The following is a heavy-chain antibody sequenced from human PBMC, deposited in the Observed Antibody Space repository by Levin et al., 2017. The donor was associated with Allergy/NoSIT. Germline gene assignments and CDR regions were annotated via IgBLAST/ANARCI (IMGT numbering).Heavy chain of an antibody. Sequence: AGGSLRLSCAASGFTFRSYGMHWVRQAPGKGLEWVAVIWYDGSKKYYADSVKGRFTISRDNSKNTLYLQMNSLRAEDTAVYYCARGPIVLVVAASTDFDYWGQGTLVTVSS. V-gene: IGHV3-33*01. J-gene: IGHJ4*02. CDR3: ARGPIVLVVAASTDFDY. CDR1: GFTFRSYG. CDR2: IWYDGSKK. D-gene: IGHD2-15*01.